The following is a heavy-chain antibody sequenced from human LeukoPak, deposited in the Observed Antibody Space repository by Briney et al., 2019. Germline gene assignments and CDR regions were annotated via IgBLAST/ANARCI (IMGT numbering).Heavy chain of an antibody. CDR2: FDPEDGET. Sequence: ASVKVSCKVSGYSLTKLSMHWVRQAPGKGLEWMGAFDPEDGETLYAQKFQGRVTMTGDTSTDTAYMEVSSLRAEDTAVYYCAKEYSSSPSVDYWGQGTLVTVSS. J-gene: IGHJ4*02. D-gene: IGHD6-6*01. CDR1: GYSLTKLS. CDR3: AKEYSSSPSVDY. V-gene: IGHV1-24*01.